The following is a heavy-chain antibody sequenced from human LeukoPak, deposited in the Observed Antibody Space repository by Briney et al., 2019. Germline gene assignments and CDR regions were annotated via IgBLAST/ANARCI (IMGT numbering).Heavy chain of an antibody. CDR3: ASLMTTVYYFGY. Sequence: GGSLRLSCAASGFTFSSHSMNWVRQAPGKGLEWISYISSSSSTIYYADSVKGRFTISRDNAKNSLYLQMSSLRDEDTAVYYCASLMTTVYYFGYWGQGTLVTVSS. CDR1: GFTFSSHS. CDR2: ISSSSSTI. J-gene: IGHJ4*02. D-gene: IGHD4-17*01. V-gene: IGHV3-48*02.